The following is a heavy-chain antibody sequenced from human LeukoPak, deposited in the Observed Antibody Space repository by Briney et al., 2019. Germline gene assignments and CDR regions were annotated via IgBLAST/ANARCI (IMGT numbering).Heavy chain of an antibody. V-gene: IGHV4-59*01. Sequence: PSETLSLTCTVSGGSISSYYWSWIRQPPGKGLEWIGYIYYSGSTNYNPSLKSRVTISVDTSKNQFSLKLSSVTAADTAVYYCARAGDIVVVPAEGWFDPWGQGTLVTVFS. J-gene: IGHJ5*02. D-gene: IGHD2-2*01. CDR1: GGSISSYY. CDR2: IYYSGST. CDR3: ARAGDIVVVPAEGWFDP.